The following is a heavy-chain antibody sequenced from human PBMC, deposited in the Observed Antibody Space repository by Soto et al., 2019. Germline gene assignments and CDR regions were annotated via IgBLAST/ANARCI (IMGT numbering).Heavy chain of an antibody. CDR2: IFYTGST. CDR1: GGSISGGAYY. V-gene: IGHV4-31*03. D-gene: IGHD3-3*01. CDR3: AREESDFRGPKWFAP. Sequence: QVPLQESGPGLVKPSQTLSLTCTVSGGSISGGAYYWSWIRQHPGKGLEWIGYIFYTGSTFYNPSLKSRVAISVDTSKNQFSLKLNSVTAADTAVYYCAREESDFRGPKWFAPWGQGTLVTVSS. J-gene: IGHJ5*02.